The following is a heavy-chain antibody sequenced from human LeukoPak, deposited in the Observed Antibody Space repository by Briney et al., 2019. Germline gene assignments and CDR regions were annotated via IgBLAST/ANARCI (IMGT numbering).Heavy chain of an antibody. CDR1: GFTFSGYW. D-gene: IGHD2-15*01. V-gene: IGHV3-7*01. CDR3: ARVLRGWFDP. CDR2: MNEDGSEI. J-gene: IGHJ5*02. Sequence: PGGSLRLSCAASGFTFSGYWMTWVRQAPGTGLEWVTYMNEDGSEIYYVDSVKGRFTISRDNGKNSLYLQMNSLRADDTAVYYCARVLRGWFDPWGQGTLVTVSS.